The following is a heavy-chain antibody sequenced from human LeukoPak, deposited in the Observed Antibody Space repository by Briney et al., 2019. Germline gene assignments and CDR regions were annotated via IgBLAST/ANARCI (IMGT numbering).Heavy chain of an antibody. V-gene: IGHV4-4*07. CDR1: SGSMGNYY. CDR3: ARGHNWNDYFDP. CDR2: IHSTGST. D-gene: IGHD1-20*01. Sequence: SDTLSLTCTVSSGSMGNYYWTWIRQPAGKGLEWVGRIHSTGSTTYNPSLKSRVSLSLDMSKNQFSLKVTSVTAADTAVYYCARGHNWNDYFDPWGQGTLVTVSS. J-gene: IGHJ5*02.